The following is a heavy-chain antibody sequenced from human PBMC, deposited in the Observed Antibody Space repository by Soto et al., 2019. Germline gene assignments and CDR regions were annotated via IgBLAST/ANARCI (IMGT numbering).Heavy chain of an antibody. CDR3: ASITVTTDYYYYGMDV. J-gene: IGHJ6*02. D-gene: IGHD4-17*01. CDR1: GGYISGSGYY. Sequence: SVTLCVTCSVAGGYISGSGYYWGWIQKPPGKGLEWIGSIYYSGSTYYNPSLKSRVTISVDTSKNQFSLKLSSVTAADTAVYYCASITVTTDYYYYGMDVWGQGTTVTVSS. CDR2: IYYSGST. V-gene: IGHV4-39*01.